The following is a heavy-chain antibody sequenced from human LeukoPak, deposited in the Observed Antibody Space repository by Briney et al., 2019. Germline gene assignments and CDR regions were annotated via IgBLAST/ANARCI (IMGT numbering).Heavy chain of an antibody. J-gene: IGHJ4*02. CDR2: NGGSDGNT. CDR3: AKVQYSDYDMNFDS. CDR1: GFTFSSYV. V-gene: IGHV3-23*01. Sequence: PGGSLRLSCAASGFTFSSYVMSWVRQAPGMGLEWVSANGGSDGNTYYADSVKGRFTISRDNSKNSLDLQINSLRADDTAVYYCAKVQYSDYDMNFDSWGQGTLVTVSS. D-gene: IGHD5-12*01.